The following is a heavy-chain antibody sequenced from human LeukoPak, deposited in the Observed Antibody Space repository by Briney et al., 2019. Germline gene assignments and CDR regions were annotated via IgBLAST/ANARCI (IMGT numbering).Heavy chain of an antibody. CDR3: ARADYYDSTVDY. Sequence: ASVTVSCKASGYTFTGYYMHWVRQAPGQGLEWMGWINPNSGGTNYAQKFQGRVTMTRDTSISTAYMELSRLRSDDTAVYYCARADYYDSTVDYWGQGTLVTVSS. CDR1: GYTFTGYY. V-gene: IGHV1-2*02. CDR2: INPNSGGT. J-gene: IGHJ4*02. D-gene: IGHD3-22*01.